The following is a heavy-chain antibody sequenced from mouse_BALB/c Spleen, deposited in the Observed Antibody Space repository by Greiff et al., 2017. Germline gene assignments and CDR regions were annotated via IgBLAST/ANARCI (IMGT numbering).Heavy chain of an antibody. J-gene: IGHJ2*01. D-gene: IGHD2-1*01. V-gene: IGHV1-69*02. CDR3: TRNGNYRGYFDY. CDR2: IYPSDSYT. Sequence: QVHVKQPGAELVRPGASVKLSCKASGYTFTSYWINWVKQRPGQGLEWIGNIYPSDSYTNYNQKFKDKATLTVDKSSSTAYMQLSSPTSEDSAVYYCTRNGNYRGYFDYWGQGTTLTVSS. CDR1: GYTFTSYW.